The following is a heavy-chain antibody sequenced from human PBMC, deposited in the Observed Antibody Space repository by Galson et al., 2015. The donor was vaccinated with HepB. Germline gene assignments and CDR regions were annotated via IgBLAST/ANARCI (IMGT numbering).Heavy chain of an antibody. Sequence: SLRLSCAASGFTFSSYGMHWVRQASGKGLEWVAVISYDGSNKYYADSVKGRFTISRDNSKNTLYLQMNSLRAEDTAVYYCAKDLQARWYARLLYYYYYGMDVWGQGTTVTVSS. D-gene: IGHD6-13*01. CDR2: ISYDGSNK. V-gene: IGHV3-30*18. CDR3: AKDLQARWYARLLYYYYYGMDV. CDR1: GFTFSSYG. J-gene: IGHJ6*02.